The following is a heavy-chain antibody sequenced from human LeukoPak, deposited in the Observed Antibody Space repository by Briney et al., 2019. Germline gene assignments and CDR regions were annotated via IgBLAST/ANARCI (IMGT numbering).Heavy chain of an antibody. CDR2: ISSNGGST. CDR3: ATIPSQNPGDAFDI. D-gene: IGHD2-2*02. J-gene: IGHJ3*02. Sequence: GGPLRLSRAASGFTFSSYAMHWVRQAPGKGLEYVSAISSNGGSTYYANSVKGRFTISRDNSKNTLYLQMGSLRAEDMAVYYCATIPSQNPGDAFDIWGQGTMVTVSS. CDR1: GFTFSSYA. V-gene: IGHV3-64*01.